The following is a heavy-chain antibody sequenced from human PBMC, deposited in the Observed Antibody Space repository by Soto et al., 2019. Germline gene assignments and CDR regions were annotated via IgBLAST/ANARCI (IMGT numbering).Heavy chain of an antibody. CDR3: ASGYYGSGCFDY. CDR2: AYHTGKI. D-gene: IGHD3-10*01. V-gene: IGHV4-4*02. J-gene: IGHJ4*02. CDR1: GGSISSGNG. Sequence: SETLSLTCGVSGGSISSGNGWNWVRQAPGKGLEWIGEAYHTGKINYNPSLKSRVTISVDKSKNKFSLTLTSVTAADTAIYYCASGYYGSGCFDYWGPGSLVTVS.